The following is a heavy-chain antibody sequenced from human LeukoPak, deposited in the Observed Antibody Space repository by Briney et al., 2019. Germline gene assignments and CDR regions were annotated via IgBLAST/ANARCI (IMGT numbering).Heavy chain of an antibody. Sequence: GGSLRLSCAASGFTFGSYWMSWVRQAPGKGLEWVANIKQDGSEKYYVDSVKGRFTISRDNAKNSLYLQMNSLRAEDTAVYYCARDRMISGWYNWFDPRGQGTLVTVSS. J-gene: IGHJ5*02. CDR3: ARDRMISGWYNWFDP. V-gene: IGHV3-7*03. D-gene: IGHD6-19*01. CDR2: IKQDGSEK. CDR1: GFTFGSYW.